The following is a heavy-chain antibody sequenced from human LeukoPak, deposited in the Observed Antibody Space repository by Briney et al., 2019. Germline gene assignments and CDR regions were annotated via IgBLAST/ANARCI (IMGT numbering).Heavy chain of an antibody. CDR1: GGSFSGYY. Sequence: PSETLSLTCTVYGGSFSGYYWSWIRQPPGKGLEWIGEINHSGSTNYNPSLKSRVTISVDTSKNQFSLKLSSVTAADTAVYYCARGGVATDWGQGTLVTVSS. D-gene: IGHD5-12*01. V-gene: IGHV4-34*01. CDR3: ARGGVATD. CDR2: INHSGST. J-gene: IGHJ4*02.